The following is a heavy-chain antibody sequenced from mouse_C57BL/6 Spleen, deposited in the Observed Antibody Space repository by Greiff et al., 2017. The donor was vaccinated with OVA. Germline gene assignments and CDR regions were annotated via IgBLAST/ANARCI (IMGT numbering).Heavy chain of an antibody. Sequence: EVKLMESGGGLVKPGGSLKLSCAASGFTFSDYGMHWVRQAPEKGLEWVAYISNGSSTIYYADTVKGRFTISRDNTKNTLFLQMTSLGSEDTAMFDSASGSSYSWFAYWGQGTLVTVDA. V-gene: IGHV5-17*01. CDR2: ISNGSSTI. D-gene: IGHD1-1*01. CDR3: ASGSSYSWFAY. CDR1: GFTFSDYG. J-gene: IGHJ3*01.